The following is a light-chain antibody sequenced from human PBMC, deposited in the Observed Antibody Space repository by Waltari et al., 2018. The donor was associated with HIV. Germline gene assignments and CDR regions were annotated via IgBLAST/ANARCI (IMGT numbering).Light chain of an antibody. J-gene: IGKJ1*01. V-gene: IGKV2-30*02. CDR2: KVS. CDR1: RGLVHTDGNTY. CDR3: MQSTHWPWT. Sequence: DVVMTQSPLSLPVTLGQPASISCNSSRGLVHTDGNTYLNWFHQRPGQSPRRLIYKVSNRDSGVPDRFGGSGSGTDFTLKISRVEAEDFGVYYCMQSTHWPWTFGQGTKVEIK.